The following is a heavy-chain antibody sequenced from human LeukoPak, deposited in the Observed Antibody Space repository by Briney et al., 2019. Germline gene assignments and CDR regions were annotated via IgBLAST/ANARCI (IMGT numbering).Heavy chain of an antibody. CDR1: GDSITSYY. CDR2: ISYSGKT. CDR3: AREIVKSHFDF. V-gene: IGHV4-59*01. Sequence: SETLSLTCSVSGDSITSYYWGWIRQPPGKGLEWIGYISYSGKTYYNPSPESRVTISVDTSQNRFSLKLSSVTAADTAVYYCAREIVKSHFDFWGQGTLVTVSS. D-gene: IGHD2-15*01. J-gene: IGHJ4*02.